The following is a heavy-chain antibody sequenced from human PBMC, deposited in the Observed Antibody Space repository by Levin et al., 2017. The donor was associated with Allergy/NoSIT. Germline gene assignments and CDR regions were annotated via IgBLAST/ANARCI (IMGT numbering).Heavy chain of an antibody. Sequence: GGSLRLSCAASGLTFSNYGMHWVRQAPGKGLEWLTVISYDGSSKFYSESVKGRFTISRDDSKKTLYLQMNSLRPEDTAVYYGAKGTDLLDWYFDLWGRGTLVTVSS. CDR1: GLTFSNYG. J-gene: IGHJ2*01. V-gene: IGHV3-30*18. CDR2: ISYDGSSK. CDR3: AKGTDLLDWYFDL. D-gene: IGHD3-3*01.